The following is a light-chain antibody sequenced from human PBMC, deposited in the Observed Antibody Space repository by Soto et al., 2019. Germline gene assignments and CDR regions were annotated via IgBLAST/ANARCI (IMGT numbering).Light chain of an antibody. CDR1: KSVSSSY. V-gene: IGKV3-20*01. CDR3: HQYGSSPGT. CDR2: GAS. Sequence: EIVLTQSPGTLSLSPGERATLSCRSSKSVSSSYLAWYQQKPGQAPRLLIYGASSRATGIPDRFSGSGSGTDFTLTISRLEPEDFAVYYCHQYGSSPGTFGQGTKVEIK. J-gene: IGKJ1*01.